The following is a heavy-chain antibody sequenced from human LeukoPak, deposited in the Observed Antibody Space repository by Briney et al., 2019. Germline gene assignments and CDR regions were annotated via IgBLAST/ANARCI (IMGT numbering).Heavy chain of an antibody. CDR1: GFTVSRNH. J-gene: IGHJ4*02. CDR3: AKSYNNPTVAVRVRGVIPYFDY. V-gene: IGHV3-53*01. CDR2: IYIGGGT. Sequence: GGSLRLSCVASGFTVSRNHMTWVRQAPGKGLEWVSVIYIGGGTYYADSVKGRFTISRDNSRTTLYLQMISLRADDTAVYYCAKSYNNPTVAVRVRGVIPYFDYWGQGSLVTVSS. D-gene: IGHD3-10*01.